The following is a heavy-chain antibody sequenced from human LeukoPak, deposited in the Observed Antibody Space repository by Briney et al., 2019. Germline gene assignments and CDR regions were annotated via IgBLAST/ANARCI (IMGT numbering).Heavy chain of an antibody. CDR3: ARDRLTMVRGAIDL. Sequence: ASVKVSCKASGYTFTSYGISWVRQAPGQGLEWMGWISAYNGNTNYAQKLQGRVTMTTDTSTSTAYMELRSLRSDDTAVYYCARDRLTMVRGAIDLWGRGTLVTVSS. J-gene: IGHJ2*01. D-gene: IGHD3-10*01. CDR1: GYTFTSYG. CDR2: ISAYNGNT. V-gene: IGHV1-18*01.